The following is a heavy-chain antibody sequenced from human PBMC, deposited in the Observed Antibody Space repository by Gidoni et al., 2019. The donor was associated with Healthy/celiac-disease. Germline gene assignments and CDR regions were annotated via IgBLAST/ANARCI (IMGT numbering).Heavy chain of an antibody. D-gene: IGHD3-22*01. V-gene: IGHV3-9*01. CDR2: ISWNSGSI. Sequence: EVQLVESGGGLVQPGRSLRLSCAAAGFTVDDYAMHWVRQAPGKGLGLVSGISWNSGSIGYADSVKGRFTISRDNAKNSLYLQMNSLRAEDTALYYCAKDRDYYDSSGYVFDYWGQGTLVTVSS. CDR1: GFTVDDYA. CDR3: AKDRDYYDSSGYVFDY. J-gene: IGHJ4*02.